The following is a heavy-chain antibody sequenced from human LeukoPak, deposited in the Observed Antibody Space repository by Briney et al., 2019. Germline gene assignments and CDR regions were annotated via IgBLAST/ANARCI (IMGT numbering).Heavy chain of an antibody. CDR3: ARVGGSYVGPLDY. D-gene: IGHD1-26*01. Sequence: GRSLRLSCAASGFTFSSYAMHWVRQAPGKGLEWVAVISYDGGNKYYGDSVKGRFTISRDNSKNTLYLQMNSLRAEDTAVYYCARVGGSYVGPLDYWGQGTLVTVSS. CDR1: GFTFSSYA. V-gene: IGHV3-30-3*01. CDR2: ISYDGGNK. J-gene: IGHJ4*02.